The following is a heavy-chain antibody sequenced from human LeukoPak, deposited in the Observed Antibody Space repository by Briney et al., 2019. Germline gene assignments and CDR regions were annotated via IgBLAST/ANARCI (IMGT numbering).Heavy chain of an antibody. CDR1: GYTFTGYY. CDR3: AREWIQLWLLDY. J-gene: IGHJ4*02. D-gene: IGHD5-18*01. Sequence: ASVKVSCKASGYTFTGYYMHWVRQAPGQGLEWMGWINPNSGGTNYAQKFQGRVTMTRDTSISTAYMELRSLRSDDTAVYYCAREWIQLWLLDYWGQGTLVTVPS. CDR2: INPNSGGT. V-gene: IGHV1-2*02.